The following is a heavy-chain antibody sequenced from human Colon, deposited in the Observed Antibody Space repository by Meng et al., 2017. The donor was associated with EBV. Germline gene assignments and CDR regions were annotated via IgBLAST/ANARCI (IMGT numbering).Heavy chain of an antibody. D-gene: IGHD3-10*01. CDR3: LRGSGSSV. J-gene: IGHJ1*01. Sequence: QVQLRGSGTALVEPSETLSLTCAVSCDSITNHNWGAGVRQPLGKGLEWIGEIPHRGSSAYNPSLKSRVSMSIDKSKNQFSLKLTSVTAADTAVYHCLRGSGSSVWGQGTLVTVSS. CDR1: CDSITNHNW. CDR2: IPHRGSS. V-gene: IGHV4-4*02.